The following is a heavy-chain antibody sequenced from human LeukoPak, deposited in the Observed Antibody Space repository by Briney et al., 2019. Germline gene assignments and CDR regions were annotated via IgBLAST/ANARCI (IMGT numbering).Heavy chain of an antibody. V-gene: IGHV4-39*01. CDR1: GGSIISSSYY. CDR3: ARHRYYYRSGSYYGAPYYMDV. Sequence: SGPLSLPCTASGGSIISSSYYWGWIRQPPGKGLGRICSIYYSGSTYYNPSLKSRVTISVDTSKKQFYLKMSSVTAADPAVYYCARHRYYYRSGSYYGAPYYMDVWGKGTTVTISS. D-gene: IGHD3-10*01. CDR2: IYYSGST. J-gene: IGHJ6*03.